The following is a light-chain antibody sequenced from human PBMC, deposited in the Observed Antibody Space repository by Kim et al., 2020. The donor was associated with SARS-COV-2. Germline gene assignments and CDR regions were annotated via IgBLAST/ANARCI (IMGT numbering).Light chain of an antibody. J-gene: IGKJ1*01. CDR2: AAS. V-gene: IGKV1-39*01. CDR1: QSISSY. CDR3: QQSYSTPWT. Sequence: DMQMTQSPPSLSASVGDRVTITCRASQSISSYLNWYQQKPGKAPKLLIYAASTLQSGVPSRFSGSGSGTDFTLTISSLQPEEFATYYSQQSYSTPWTFGQGTTVDIK.